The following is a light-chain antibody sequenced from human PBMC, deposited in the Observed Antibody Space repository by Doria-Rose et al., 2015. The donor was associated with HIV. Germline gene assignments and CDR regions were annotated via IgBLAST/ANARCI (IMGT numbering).Light chain of an antibody. CDR1: QSFSSTY. Sequence: TQSPGTLSLSPGERATLSCRASQSFSSTYLAWYQQKPGQAPSLLIYDGSTRATGIADRFSASGSGTDFTLTINRLEPEDFALYYCHQYGTSRTFGQGTKVEI. CDR3: HQYGTSRT. J-gene: IGKJ1*01. CDR2: DGS. V-gene: IGKV3-20*01.